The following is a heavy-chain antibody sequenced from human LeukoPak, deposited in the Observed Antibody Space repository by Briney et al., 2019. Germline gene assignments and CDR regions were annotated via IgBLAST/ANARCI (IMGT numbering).Heavy chain of an antibody. CDR1: GYKFSSYW. V-gene: IGHV5-51*01. CDR2: IYPGDSDT. CDR3: ARRDSSSWYFDY. Sequence: GESLKISCKGSGYKFSSYWIGWVRQMPGKGLEWMGIIYPGDSDTRYSPSFQGQVTISADKSISTAYLQWSSLKASDTAIYYCARRDSSSWYFDYWGQGALVTASP. J-gene: IGHJ4*02. D-gene: IGHD6-13*01.